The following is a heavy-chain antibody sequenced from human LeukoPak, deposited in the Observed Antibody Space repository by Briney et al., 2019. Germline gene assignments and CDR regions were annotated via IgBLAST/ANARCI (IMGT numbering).Heavy chain of an antibody. CDR3: AKVPVYDILSGTNWFDP. CDR1: GFTFSSYA. D-gene: IGHD3-9*01. Sequence: GGSLRLSCAASGFTFSSYAMSWVRQAPGKGLEWVSAISGSGGSTYYADSVKGRFTISRDNSKNTLYLQMNSLRAEDTAVYCCAKVPVYDILSGTNWFDPWGQGTLVTVSS. V-gene: IGHV3-23*01. J-gene: IGHJ5*02. CDR2: ISGSGGST.